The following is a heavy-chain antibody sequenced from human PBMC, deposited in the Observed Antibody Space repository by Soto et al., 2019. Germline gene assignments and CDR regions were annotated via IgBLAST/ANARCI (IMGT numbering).Heavy chain of an antibody. J-gene: IGHJ3*02. CDR3: ARSLSYGDSTNAFDI. Sequence: QVPLVQSGAEVKKPGASVKVSCKASGYTFTSYAMHWVRQAPGQRLEWMGWINAGNGNTKYSQKFQGRVTITRDTSASTAYMELSSLRSEDTAVYYCARSLSYGDSTNAFDIWGQGTMVTVSS. CDR2: INAGNGNT. D-gene: IGHD4-17*01. CDR1: GYTFTSYA. V-gene: IGHV1-3*01.